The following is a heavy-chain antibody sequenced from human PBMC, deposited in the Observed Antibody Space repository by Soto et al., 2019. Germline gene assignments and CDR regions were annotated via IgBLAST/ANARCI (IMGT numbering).Heavy chain of an antibody. CDR3: ARDPSDSSAYYHHYYYGMDV. D-gene: IGHD3-22*01. Sequence: SETLSLTCAVYGGSFSGYYWSWIRQPPGKGLEWIGEINHSGSTNYNPSLKSRVTITRDTSASTAYLELSSLRSEDTAVYYCARDPSDSSAYYHHYYYGMDVWGQGTTVTVSS. V-gene: IGHV4-34*01. CDR2: INHSGST. CDR1: GGSFSGYY. J-gene: IGHJ6*02.